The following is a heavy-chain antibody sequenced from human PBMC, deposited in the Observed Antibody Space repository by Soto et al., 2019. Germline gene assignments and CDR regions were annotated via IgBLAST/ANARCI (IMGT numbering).Heavy chain of an antibody. J-gene: IGHJ3*02. D-gene: IGHD5-12*01. CDR3: ARGYSGYDDAFDI. Sequence: SETLSLTCTVSGGSISSYYWSWIRQPPGKGLEWIGNIYYSGSTNYNPSLKSRVYISVDTSNNQFSLKLSSVTAADTAVYYCARGYSGYDDAFDIWGQGTMVTVSS. V-gene: IGHV4-59*12. CDR1: GGSISSYY. CDR2: IYYSGST.